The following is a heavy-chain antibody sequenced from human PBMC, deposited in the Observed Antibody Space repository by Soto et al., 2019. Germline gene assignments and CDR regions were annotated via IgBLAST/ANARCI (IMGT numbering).Heavy chain of an antibody. D-gene: IGHD5-18*01. CDR1: GYTFSTYG. CDR3: ARSYSYGSYWYFDD. J-gene: IGHJ4*02. Sequence: QGQLVQSGAEVKKPGASVKVSCRASGYTFSTYGVSWVRQAPGQGLEWMEWITVSNGNTNYVDNLQGRVTMTTDTSTSTAYMELWRLRSDDTAVYYCARSYSYGSYWYFDDWGQGTLVIVSS. V-gene: IGHV1-18*04. CDR2: ITVSNGNT.